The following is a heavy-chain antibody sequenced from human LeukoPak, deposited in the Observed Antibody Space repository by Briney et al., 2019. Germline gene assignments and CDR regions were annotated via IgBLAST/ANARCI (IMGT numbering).Heavy chain of an antibody. CDR2: IIPIFGTA. CDR1: GGTFSSYA. V-gene: IGHV1-69*06. D-gene: IGHD4-17*01. CDR3: ARGIGPHDYGDPALIR. Sequence: EAPVKVSCKASGGTFSSYAISWVRQAPGQGLEWMGGIIPIFGTANYAQKFQGRVTITADKSTSTAYMELSSLRSEDTAVYYCARGIGPHDYGDPALIRWGQGTLVTVSS. J-gene: IGHJ4*02.